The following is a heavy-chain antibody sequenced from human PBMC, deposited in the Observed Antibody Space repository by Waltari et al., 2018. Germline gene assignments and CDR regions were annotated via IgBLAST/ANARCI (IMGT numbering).Heavy chain of an antibody. D-gene: IGHD5-18*01. CDR2: IIPIFGTA. Sequence: QVQLVQSGAEVKKPGSSVKVSCKASGGTFSSYANSWVRQAPGQGLEWMGGIIPIFGTANYAQKFQGRVTITADESTSTAYMELSSLRSEDTAVYYCARDPGWDTAMPTGFDYYYMDVWGKGTTVTISS. CDR3: ARDPGWDTAMPTGFDYYYMDV. V-gene: IGHV1-69*12. J-gene: IGHJ6*03. CDR1: GGTFSSYA.